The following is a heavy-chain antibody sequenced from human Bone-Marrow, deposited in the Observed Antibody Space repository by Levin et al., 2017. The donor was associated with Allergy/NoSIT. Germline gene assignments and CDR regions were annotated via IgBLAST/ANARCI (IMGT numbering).Heavy chain of an antibody. J-gene: IGHJ4*02. CDR1: GFTFGEYG. Sequence: HGESLKISCTASGFTFGEYGMSWFRQAPGKGLQWVAFIRSKPYGGTTEYAASVKGRFTISRDESKSIAYLQMNSLNPEDTAVYYFSRNSDKRGNSGYKDYWGQGTLVTVSS. D-gene: IGHD5-12*01. CDR3: SRNSDKRGNSGYKDY. CDR2: IRSKPYGGTT. V-gene: IGHV3-49*03.